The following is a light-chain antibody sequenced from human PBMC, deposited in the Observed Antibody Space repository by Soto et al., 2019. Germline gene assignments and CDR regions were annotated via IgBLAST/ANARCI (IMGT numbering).Light chain of an antibody. CDR2: DVT. CDR1: ISDVAGYNY. V-gene: IGLV2-11*01. Sequence: QSALTQPRSVSGSPGQSVTISCTGTISDVAGYNYVSWYQHHPGKAPKHLISDVTKRPSWVPDRFSGSKSGSTASLTISELQAEDEADYYCSSYAGSNNLVFGGRTQLTVL. J-gene: IGLJ2*01. CDR3: SSYAGSNNLV.